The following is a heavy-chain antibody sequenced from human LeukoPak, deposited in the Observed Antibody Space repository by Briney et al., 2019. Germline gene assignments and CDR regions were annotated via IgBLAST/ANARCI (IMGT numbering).Heavy chain of an antibody. Sequence: TSETLSLTCIVSGGSISSYYWSWIRQSPEKGLEWIGYIYYSGSTNHNPSLKSRVTISVDMSKNQFSLRLTSVTAADTAVYYCARGVFWRTADPWGQGTLVTVSS. CDR2: IYYSGST. J-gene: IGHJ5*02. CDR1: GGSISSYY. V-gene: IGHV4-59*01. D-gene: IGHD3-3*01. CDR3: ARGVFWRTADP.